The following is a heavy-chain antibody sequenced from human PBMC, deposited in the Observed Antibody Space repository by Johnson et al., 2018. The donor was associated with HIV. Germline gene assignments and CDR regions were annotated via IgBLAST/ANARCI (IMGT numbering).Heavy chain of an antibody. D-gene: IGHD1-26*01. CDR3: ARVQSLQWELLDGDAFDI. J-gene: IGHJ3*02. Sequence: VQLVESGGGLVQPGGSLRLSCAASGFTFSSYWMSWVRQAPGKGLEWVANIKHDGSEKSYVDSVQGRFTISRDNAKNSLYLQMNSLRAEDTAVYYCARVQSLQWELLDGDAFDIWGQGTMVTVSS. V-gene: IGHV3-7*01. CDR2: IKHDGSEK. CDR1: GFTFSSYW.